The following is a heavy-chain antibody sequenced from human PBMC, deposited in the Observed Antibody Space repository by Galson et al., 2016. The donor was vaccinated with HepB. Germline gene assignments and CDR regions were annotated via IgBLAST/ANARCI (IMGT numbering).Heavy chain of an antibody. V-gene: IGHV3-21*03. CDR2: ISSSNDYI. Sequence: SLRLSCAASGFTFSNYTMHWVRQAPGKGLDWVSSISSSNDYIYYANSVKGRFTISRDNAKNSLFLQMNSVRAEDTAVYYCARDPDGGNPDDALDIWGQGTMVIVSS. D-gene: IGHD4-23*01. CDR1: GFTFSNYT. J-gene: IGHJ3*02. CDR3: ARDPDGGNPDDALDI.